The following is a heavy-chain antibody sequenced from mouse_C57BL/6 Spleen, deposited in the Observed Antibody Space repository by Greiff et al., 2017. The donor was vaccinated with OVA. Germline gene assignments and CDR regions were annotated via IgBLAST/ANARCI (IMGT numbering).Heavy chain of an antibody. CDR2: INYDGSST. CDR3: AREGEGNYYFDY. CDR1: GFTFSDYY. J-gene: IGHJ2*01. Sequence: EVKLVESAGGLVQPGSSMKLSCTASGFTFSDYYMAWVRQVPEKGLEWVANINYDGSSTYYLDSLKSRFIISRDNAKNIIYLQMSSLQSSDTATYYCAREGEGNYYFDYWGQGTTLTVSS. V-gene: IGHV5-16*01. D-gene: IGHD2-1*01.